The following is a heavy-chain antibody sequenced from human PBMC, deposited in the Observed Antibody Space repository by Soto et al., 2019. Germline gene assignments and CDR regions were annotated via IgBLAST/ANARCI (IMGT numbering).Heavy chain of an antibody. CDR1: GFTFSSYW. D-gene: IGHD6-13*01. J-gene: IGHJ6*02. CDR2: IKQDGSEK. CDR3: ARDLGEAAAGLDYYYGMDV. V-gene: IGHV3-7*05. Sequence: GGSLRLSCAASGFTFSSYWMSWVRQAPGKGLEWVANIKQDGSEKYYVDSVKGRFTISRDNAKNSLYLQMNSLRAEDTAVYYCARDLGEAAAGLDYYYGMDVWGQGTTVTVSS.